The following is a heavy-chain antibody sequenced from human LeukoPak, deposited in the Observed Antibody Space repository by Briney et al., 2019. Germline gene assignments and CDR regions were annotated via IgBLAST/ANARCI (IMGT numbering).Heavy chain of an antibody. CDR2: ISSSGSAK. Sequence: GGSLRLSCAASGFTFSNYGLNWVRQAPGKGLEWVSHISSSGSAKYYADSVKGRFTISRDNAKNSLYLHMNSLRDEDTAVFYCASGSGHWGQGTLVTVSS. CDR1: GFTFSNYG. D-gene: IGHD2-2*03. J-gene: IGHJ4*02. CDR3: ASGSGH. V-gene: IGHV3-48*02.